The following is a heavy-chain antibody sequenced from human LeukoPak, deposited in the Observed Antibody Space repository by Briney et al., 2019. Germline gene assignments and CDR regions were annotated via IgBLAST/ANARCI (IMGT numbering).Heavy chain of an antibody. V-gene: IGHV1-69*06. CDR3: ARRSVMEKYYDILTGYLNYYYYMDV. CDR2: IIPIFGTA. D-gene: IGHD3-9*01. Sequence: ASVKVSCKASGGTFSSYAISWVRQAPGQGLEWMGGIIPIFGTANYAQKFQGRVTITADKSTSTAYMELSSLRSEDTAVYYCARRSVMEKYYDILTGYLNYYYYMDVWGKGTTVTVSS. J-gene: IGHJ6*03. CDR1: GGTFSSYA.